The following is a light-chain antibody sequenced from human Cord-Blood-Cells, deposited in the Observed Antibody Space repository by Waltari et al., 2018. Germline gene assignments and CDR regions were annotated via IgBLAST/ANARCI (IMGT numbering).Light chain of an antibody. CDR3: CSYAGSSTYV. Sequence: QSALTQPAAVSGSPGHSSTISRPGTRSDVGSYNLVSWYQQHPGNAPKLMIDEVSKRPSGGSNRFSGSKSGNTASLTISGLQAEDEADYYCCSYAGSSTYVFGTGTKVTVL. V-gene: IGLV2-23*02. CDR2: EVS. J-gene: IGLJ1*01. CDR1: RSDVGSYNL.